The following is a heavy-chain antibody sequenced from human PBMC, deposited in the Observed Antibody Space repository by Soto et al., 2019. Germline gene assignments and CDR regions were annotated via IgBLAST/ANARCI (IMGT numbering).Heavy chain of an antibody. CDR2: ISWDSYKL. Sequence: EVQLEESGGNLVQPGGSLRLSCAASGCRLDEFAMHWVRQAPGKGLEWVSGISWDSYKLGYSDSVRGRFTISRDNAKNSLYLEMNSLRVDDTALYYCAKDVELGRAEAFDIWGQGTMVTVSS. V-gene: IGHV3-9*01. CDR3: AKDVELGRAEAFDI. J-gene: IGHJ3*02. CDR1: GCRLDEFA. D-gene: IGHD3-10*01.